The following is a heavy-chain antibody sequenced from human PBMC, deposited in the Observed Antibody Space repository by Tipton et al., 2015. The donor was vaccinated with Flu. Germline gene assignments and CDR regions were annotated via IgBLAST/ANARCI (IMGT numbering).Heavy chain of an antibody. CDR3: ARATGSYTGHFDY. V-gene: IGHV3-23*01. CDR2: ISSSGGTT. CDR1: GFTFSSYA. D-gene: IGHD1-26*01. Sequence: GSLRLSCTASGFTFSSYAMGWVRQAPGKGLEWVSSISSSGGTTYYADSVKGRFTISRDNSKNTLYLQVNSLRGEDTAVYFCARATGSYTGHFDYWGQGTLITVSS. J-gene: IGHJ4*02.